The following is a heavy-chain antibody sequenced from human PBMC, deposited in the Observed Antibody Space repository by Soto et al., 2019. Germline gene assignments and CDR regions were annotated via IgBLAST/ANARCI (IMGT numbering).Heavy chain of an antibody. J-gene: IGHJ4*02. CDR1: GFTVSSNY. D-gene: IGHD1-7*01. Sequence: EVQLVESGGGLIQPGGSLRLSCAASGFTVSSNYMSWVRQAPGKGLEWVSSISSSSSYIYYADSVKGRFTISRDNAKNSLYLQMNSLRAEDTAVYYCAREGIGITGTTDYWGQGTLVTVSS. CDR3: AREGIGITGTTDY. V-gene: IGHV3-21*01. CDR2: ISSSSSYI.